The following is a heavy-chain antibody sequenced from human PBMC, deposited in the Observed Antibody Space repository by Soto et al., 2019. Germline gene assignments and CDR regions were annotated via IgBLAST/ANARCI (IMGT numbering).Heavy chain of an antibody. J-gene: IGHJ4*02. CDR2: ISDRGDTT. V-gene: IGHV3-23*01. Sequence: GGSLRLSCAASGFTISSNAMYWVRQAPGKGLEWVSGISDRGDTTHYADSVKGRFTISRDTSKNTLYLHLNTLRADDTAVYYCAKDKPGPTSFDYWGQGTLVTVSS. D-gene: IGHD1-1*01. CDR1: GFTISSNA. CDR3: AKDKPGPTSFDY.